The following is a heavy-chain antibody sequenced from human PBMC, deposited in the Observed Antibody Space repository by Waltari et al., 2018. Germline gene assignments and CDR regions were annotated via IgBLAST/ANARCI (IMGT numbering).Heavy chain of an antibody. V-gene: IGHV3-23*01. CDR1: GFAFDNFY. CDR3: ATYGQSPRNDQ. J-gene: IGHJ1*01. CDR2: IRDSGGTT. D-gene: IGHD2-2*01. Sequence: EVQLLESGGGLEQPGGSLRLSCAASGFAFDNFYMTWVRQAPGRGLEWGSAIRDSGGTTYYADSVKGRFTISRDNYKKMLYLQMSSLRVDDTAVYYCATYGQSPRNDQWGQGTQLTVSS.